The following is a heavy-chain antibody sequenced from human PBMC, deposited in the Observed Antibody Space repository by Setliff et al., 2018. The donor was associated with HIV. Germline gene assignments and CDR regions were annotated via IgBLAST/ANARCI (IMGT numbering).Heavy chain of an antibody. Sequence: SVKVSCKASGGTFTSSAISWVRQARGQGPEWMGAIIPHFDAPQYAQKFQGRVTITADQSTSTAYIELSGLTSEDTAVYYCASPRLDWSFSHFDYWGQGTPVTVSS. V-gene: IGHV1-69*13. CDR1: GGTFTSSA. J-gene: IGHJ4*02. CDR3: ASPRLDWSFSHFDY. D-gene: IGHD3-9*01. CDR2: IIPHFDAP.